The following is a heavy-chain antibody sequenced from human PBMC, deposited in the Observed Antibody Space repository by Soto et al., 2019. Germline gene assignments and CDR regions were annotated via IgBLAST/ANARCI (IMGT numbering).Heavy chain of an antibody. CDR2: VSAYNGNT. Sequence: ASVKVSCQASGYTFTSYGISWVRQAPGQGLEWMRCVSAYNGNTNYSPKLQGRVTMTPDTSTSTAYMKLRSLTSDVTAVYYWTVVSGSRVQTGYWGHATMGTVSS. CDR3: TVVSGSRVQTGY. CDR1: GYTFTSYG. D-gene: IGHD1-1*01. J-gene: IGHJ4*01. V-gene: IGHV1-18*01.